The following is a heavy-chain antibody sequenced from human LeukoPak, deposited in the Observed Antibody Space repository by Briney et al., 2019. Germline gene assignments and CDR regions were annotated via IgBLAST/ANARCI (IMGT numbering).Heavy chain of an antibody. J-gene: IGHJ4*02. CDR2: ISGSGGST. Sequence: PGGSLRLSCAASGFTFSSYAVSWVRQAPGKGLEWVSAISGSGGSTYYADSVKGRFTISRDNSKNTLYLQMNSLRAEATAVYYCAKWRHRTASLVPLDYWRQGTLVTVSS. D-gene: IGHD2-8*01. CDR1: GFTFSSYA. V-gene: IGHV3-23*01. CDR3: AKWRHRTASLVPLDY.